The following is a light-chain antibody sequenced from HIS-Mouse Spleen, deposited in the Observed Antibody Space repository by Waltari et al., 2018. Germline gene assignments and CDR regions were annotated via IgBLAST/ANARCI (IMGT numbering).Light chain of an antibody. CDR2: WAS. J-gene: IGKJ5*01. CDR1: QSVLYSSNNMNY. Sequence: DIVMTQSPDSLAVSLGERATSNCKSSQSVLYSSNNMNYLAWYQQKPGQPPKLLIYWASTRESGVPDRFSGSGSGTDFTLTISSLQAEDVAVYYCQQYYSTPPITFGQGTRLEIK. V-gene: IGKV4-1*01. CDR3: QQYYSTPPIT.